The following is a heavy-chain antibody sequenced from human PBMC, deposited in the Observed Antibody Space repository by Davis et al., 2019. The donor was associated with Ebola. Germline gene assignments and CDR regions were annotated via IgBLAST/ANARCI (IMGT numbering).Heavy chain of an antibody. CDR1: GYTFTDYY. Sequence: AASVKVSCKASGYTFTDYYMHWVRQAPGHGLEWMGWINPKSGGTNYAQKFQGRVTMTRDTSMNIGYMELSRLRSDDSAIYYCATYRSSSLVGYSYYGLDVWGRGTTVTVSS. CDR2: INPKSGGT. J-gene: IGHJ6*02. D-gene: IGHD5-24*01. V-gene: IGHV1-2*02. CDR3: ATYRSSSLVGYSYYGLDV.